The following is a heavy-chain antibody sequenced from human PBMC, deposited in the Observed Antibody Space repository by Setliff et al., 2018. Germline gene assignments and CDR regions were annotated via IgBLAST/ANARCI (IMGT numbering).Heavy chain of an antibody. J-gene: IGHJ4*02. CDR3: ARDGGGYYDSRTFDY. Sequence: ASVKVSCKASGYTFTNYALHWVRQAPGQRLEWMGWINPGNGNTKYSQKFQGRVTITRDTSASTVYMELRSLRSEDTAMYYCARDGGGYYDSRTFDYWGQGTLVTVSS. CDR2: INPGNGNT. V-gene: IGHV1-3*01. CDR1: GYTFTNYA. D-gene: IGHD3-22*01.